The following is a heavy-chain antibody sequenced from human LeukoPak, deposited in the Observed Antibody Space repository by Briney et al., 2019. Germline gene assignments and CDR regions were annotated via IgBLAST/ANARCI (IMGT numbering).Heavy chain of an antibody. J-gene: IGHJ5*02. CDR1: GFTFSSYG. V-gene: IGHV3-33*01. D-gene: IGHD3-3*01. CDR2: IWYDGSNK. CDR3: ARDPGLRFLEYWFDP. Sequence: GRSLRLSCAASGFTFSSYGMHWVRQAPGKGLEWVAVIWYDGSNKYYADSVKGRFTISRDNSKNTLYLQMNSLRAEDTAVYYCARDPGLRFLEYWFDPWGQGTLVTVSS.